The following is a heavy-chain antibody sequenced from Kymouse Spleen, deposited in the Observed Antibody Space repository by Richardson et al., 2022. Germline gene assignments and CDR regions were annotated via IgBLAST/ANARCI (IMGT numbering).Heavy chain of an antibody. CDR1: GGSISSSSYY. CDR3: ASYSYGYRYYTTTVWTS. D-gene: IGHD5-18,IGHD5-18*01. J-gene: IGHJ6*02. CDR2: IYYSGST. V-gene: IGHV4-39*01. Sequence: QLQLQESGPGLVKPSETLSLTCTVSGGSISSSSYYWGWIRQPPGKGLEWIGSIYYSGSTYYNPSLKSRVTISVDTSKNQFSLKLSSVTAADTAVYYCASYSYGYRYYTTTVWTSGAKGPRSPSPQ.